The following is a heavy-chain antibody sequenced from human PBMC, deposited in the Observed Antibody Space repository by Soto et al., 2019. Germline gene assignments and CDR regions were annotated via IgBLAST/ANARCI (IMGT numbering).Heavy chain of an antibody. CDR1: GFTFSSYS. J-gene: IGHJ6*03. CDR2: ISSSSSTI. V-gene: IGHV3-48*01. D-gene: IGHD3-3*01. Sequence: HPGGSLRLSCAASGFTFSSYSMNWVRQAPGKGLEWVSYISSSSSTIYYADSVKGRFTISRDNAKNSLYLQMNSLRAEDTAVYYCARSLGDDFWSGDNYYYYYYMDVWGKGTTFTVSS. CDR3: ARSLGDDFWSGDNYYYYYYMDV.